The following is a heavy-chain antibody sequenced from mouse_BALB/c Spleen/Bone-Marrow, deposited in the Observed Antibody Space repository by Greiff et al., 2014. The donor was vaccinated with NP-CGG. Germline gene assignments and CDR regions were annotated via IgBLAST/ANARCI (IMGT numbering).Heavy chain of an antibody. CDR2: INSGGSYT. Sequence: EVILVESGGGLVKPGGSLKLSCAASGFTFSSYAMSWVRQTPEKRLEWVATINSGGSYTYYPDSVKGRFTISRDNAKNTLYLQMSSLRSEDTAMYYCARGDWDEAMDYWGQGTSVTVST. CDR3: ARGDWDEAMDY. J-gene: IGHJ4*01. D-gene: IGHD4-1*01. CDR1: GFTFSSYA. V-gene: IGHV5-9-1*01.